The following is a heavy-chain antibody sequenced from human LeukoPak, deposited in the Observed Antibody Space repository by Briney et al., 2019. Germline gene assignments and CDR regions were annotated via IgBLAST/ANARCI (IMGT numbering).Heavy chain of an antibody. CDR3: ARLGDVEVNGGTLDY. Sequence: SETLSLTCTVSGGSISGNYYWGWIRQPPGKGLEWIASIFYSGESNKGPSLKNRVTVSVDTSKNQFFLKLTSVTVADTAVYFCARLGDVEVNGGTLDYWGRGTLVTVSS. D-gene: IGHD3-16*01. CDR1: GGSISGNYY. V-gene: IGHV4-39*01. J-gene: IGHJ4*02. CDR2: IFYSGES.